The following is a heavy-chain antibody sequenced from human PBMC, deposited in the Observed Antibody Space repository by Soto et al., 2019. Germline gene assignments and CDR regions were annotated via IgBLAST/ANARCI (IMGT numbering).Heavy chain of an antibody. D-gene: IGHD1-1*01. V-gene: IGHV3-9*01. Sequence: GGSLRLSCAASGFTFSDFGIHWVRQVPGKGLEWVSGISWNGGIIGYADSVKGRFTISRDNARNSLHLQMNSLGPEDTALYYCAKDMAGTTGAFDIWGQGTMVTVSS. CDR2: ISWNGGII. CDR1: GFTFSDFG. CDR3: AKDMAGTTGAFDI. J-gene: IGHJ3*02.